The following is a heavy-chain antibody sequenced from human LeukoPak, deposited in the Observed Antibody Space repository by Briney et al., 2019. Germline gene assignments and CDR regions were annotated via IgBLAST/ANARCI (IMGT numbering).Heavy chain of an antibody. CDR1: GFTFSSYA. V-gene: IGHV3-23*01. J-gene: IGHJ4*02. Sequence: GGSLRLSCAASGFTFSSYAMSWVRQAPGKGLEWVSAISGSGGSTYYADSVKGRFTISRDNSKNILYLQMNSLRVDDTALYYCAKGHGDASGYYYFDSWGQGTLVTVSS. CDR3: AKGHGDASGYYYFDS. CDR2: ISGSGGST. D-gene: IGHD3-22*01.